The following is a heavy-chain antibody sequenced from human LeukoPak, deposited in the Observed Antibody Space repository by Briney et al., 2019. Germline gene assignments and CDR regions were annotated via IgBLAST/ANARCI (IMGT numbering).Heavy chain of an antibody. Sequence: ASVKSSYKASGYTFTTCAIHWVRQAPGQGLGWMGLINTGDGDTIYSQKFQGRVTITRDTSANTAYLELDSLTSEDTAVYYCAKGSSMGPISFYLDYWGQGTLVTVSS. CDR2: INTGDGDT. D-gene: IGHD5-24*01. CDR1: GYTFTTCA. J-gene: IGHJ4*02. V-gene: IGHV1-3*04. CDR3: AKGSSMGPISFYLDY.